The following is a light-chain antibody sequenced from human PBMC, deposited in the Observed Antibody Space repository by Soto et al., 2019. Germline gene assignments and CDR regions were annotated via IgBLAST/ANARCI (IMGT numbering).Light chain of an antibody. V-gene: IGKV3-11*01. Sequence: ETGLTQSPSTVSLYTGERDTLHCRASQSVGNYVAWYQQKPGQAPRLLIYDASNRATGIPARFSGSGSGTDFTLTISSLEPEDFAIYYCQQRSNWLFGPGTKVDVK. CDR1: QSVGNY. CDR3: QQRSNWL. J-gene: IGKJ3*01. CDR2: DAS.